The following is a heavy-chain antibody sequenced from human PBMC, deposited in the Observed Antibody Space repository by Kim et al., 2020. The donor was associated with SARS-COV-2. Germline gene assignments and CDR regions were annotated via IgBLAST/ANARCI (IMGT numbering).Heavy chain of an antibody. CDR2: ISSSSSYI. Sequence: GGSLRLSCAASGFTFSSYSMNWVRQAPGKGLEWVSSISSSSSYIYYADSVKGRFTISKDNAKNSLYLQMNSLRAEDTAVYYCAIAAGWELLNANNAFDIWGQGTIVTVSA. D-gene: IGHD1-26*01. CDR3: AIAAGWELLNANNAFDI. V-gene: IGHV3-21*01. J-gene: IGHJ3*02. CDR1: GFTFSSYS.